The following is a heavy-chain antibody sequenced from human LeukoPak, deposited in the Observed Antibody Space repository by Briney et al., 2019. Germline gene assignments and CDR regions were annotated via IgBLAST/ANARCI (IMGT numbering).Heavy chain of an antibody. J-gene: IGHJ4*02. Sequence: ASVKVSCKTSGYTFTGYHINWVRQAAGKGFEWMGWTNSNSGDTGNAHNLQGRITNTRDSSTSTVFMELSSLRSEDTAMYYCARGRLNGNVDFWGQGTPVTVSS. CDR1: GYTFTGYH. CDR3: ARGRLNGNVDF. V-gene: IGHV1-8*01. D-gene: IGHD1-20*01. CDR2: TNSNSGDT.